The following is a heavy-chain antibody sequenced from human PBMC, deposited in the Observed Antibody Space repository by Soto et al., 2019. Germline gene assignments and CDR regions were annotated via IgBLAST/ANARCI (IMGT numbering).Heavy chain of an antibody. CDR3: ARDGYCGVDCYGAGEYYGMDV. Sequence: GGSLRLSCAASGFTFSSYGMHWVRQAPGKGLEWVAVIWYDGSNKYYADSVKGRFTISRDNSKNTLYLQMNSLRAEDTAVYYCARDGYCGVDCYGAGEYYGMDVWGQGTTVTVYS. D-gene: IGHD2-21*02. CDR1: GFTFSSYG. J-gene: IGHJ6*02. V-gene: IGHV3-33*01. CDR2: IWYDGSNK.